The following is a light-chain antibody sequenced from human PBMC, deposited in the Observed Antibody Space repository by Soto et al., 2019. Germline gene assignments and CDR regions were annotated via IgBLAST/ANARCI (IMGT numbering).Light chain of an antibody. Sequence: QSVLTQPASVSGSTGQSITISCTGTSSDVGGYKYVSWYQQYPGKAPKLMFYEVSNRPSGVSNRFSGSKSGNTASLTVSGLQAEDEADYYCSSYTSSSTLVFGTGTKVTVL. J-gene: IGLJ1*01. CDR2: EVS. CDR1: SSDVGGYKY. CDR3: SSYTSSSTLV. V-gene: IGLV2-14*01.